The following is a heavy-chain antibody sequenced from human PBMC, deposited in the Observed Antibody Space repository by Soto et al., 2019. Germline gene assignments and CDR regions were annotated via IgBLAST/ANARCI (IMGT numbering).Heavy chain of an antibody. V-gene: IGHV3-48*01. CDR1: GFTFSSYS. CDR2: ISSSSSTI. CDR3: ARAELLWFGESEDY. Sequence: GGSLRLSCAASGFTFSSYSMNWVRQAPGKGLEWVSYISSSSSTIYYADSVKGRFTISRDNAKNSLYLQMNSLRAEDTAVYYCARAELLWFGESEDYWGQGTLVTVSS. D-gene: IGHD3-10*01. J-gene: IGHJ4*02.